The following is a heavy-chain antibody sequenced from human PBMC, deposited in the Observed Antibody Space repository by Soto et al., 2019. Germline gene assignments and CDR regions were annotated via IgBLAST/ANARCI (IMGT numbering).Heavy chain of an antibody. CDR2: IYHSGST. V-gene: IGHV4-4*02. Sequence: SETLSLTCAVSGASISGTDWWSLVRQPPGKGLGLVGEIYHSGSTYYTPSLKSRVTISVDKSKNQFSLKLTSVTAADTAVYYCAVQEAGDFHYWGQGALVTVSS. CDR1: GASISGTDW. CDR3: AVQEAGDFHY. D-gene: IGHD6-13*01. J-gene: IGHJ4*02.